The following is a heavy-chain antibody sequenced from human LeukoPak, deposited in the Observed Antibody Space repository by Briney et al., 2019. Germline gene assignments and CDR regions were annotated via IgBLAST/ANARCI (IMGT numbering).Heavy chain of an antibody. J-gene: IGHJ6*02. Sequence: GSLRLSCAASGFTFSSYSMNWVRQAPGKGLEWIGEINHSGSTNYNPSLKSRVTISVDTSKNQFSLKLSSVTAADTAVYYCARGFTELASWGQGTTVTVSS. V-gene: IGHV4-34*01. CDR1: GFTFSSYS. CDR2: INHSGST. CDR3: ARGFTELAS. D-gene: IGHD1-7*01.